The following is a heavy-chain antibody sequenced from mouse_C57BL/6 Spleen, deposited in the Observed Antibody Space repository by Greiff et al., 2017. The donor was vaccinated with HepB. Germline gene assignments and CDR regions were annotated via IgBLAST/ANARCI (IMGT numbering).Heavy chain of an antibody. CDR2: IYPRSGKT. V-gene: IGHV1-81*01. J-gene: IGHJ2*01. Sequence: QVQLQQSGAELARPGASVKLSCKASGYTFTSYGISWVKQRTGQGLEWIGEIYPRSGKTYYNEKFKGKATLTADKSSSTAYMELRSLTSEDSAVYFCARRESTTVVARGFDYWGQGTTLTVSS. CDR3: ARRESTTVVARGFDY. D-gene: IGHD1-1*01. CDR1: GYTFTSYG.